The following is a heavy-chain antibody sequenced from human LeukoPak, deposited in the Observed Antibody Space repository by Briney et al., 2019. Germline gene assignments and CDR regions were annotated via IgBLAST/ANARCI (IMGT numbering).Heavy chain of an antibody. CDR2: IYHSGST. V-gene: IGHV4-38-2*02. Sequence: KPSETLSLTCTVSGYSISSGYYWGWIRQPPGKGLEWIATIYHSGSTYYNPSLKSRVTISVDTSKNQFSLKLSSVTAADTAVYYCARARVYGDYVGLFDYWGQGTLVTVSS. J-gene: IGHJ4*02. D-gene: IGHD4-17*01. CDR3: ARARVYGDYVGLFDY. CDR1: GYSISSGYY.